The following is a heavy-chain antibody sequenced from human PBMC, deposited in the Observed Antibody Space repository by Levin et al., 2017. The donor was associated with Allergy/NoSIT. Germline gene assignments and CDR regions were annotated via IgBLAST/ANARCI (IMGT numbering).Heavy chain of an antibody. CDR1: GFTFSNYW. Sequence: GESLKISCAASGFTFSNYWMSWVRQAPGKGLEWVAKIKLDGSEKYYVDSVKGRFTISRDNSKNTLYLQMNSLRAEDTAVYYCAKEHYYDSSGYSPFDYWGQGTLVTVSS. CDR2: IKLDGSEK. CDR3: AKEHYYDSSGYSPFDY. D-gene: IGHD3-22*01. J-gene: IGHJ4*02. V-gene: IGHV3-7*03.